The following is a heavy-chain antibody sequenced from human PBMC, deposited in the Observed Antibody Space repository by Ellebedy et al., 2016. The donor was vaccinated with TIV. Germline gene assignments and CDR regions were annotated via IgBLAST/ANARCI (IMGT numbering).Heavy chain of an antibody. Sequence: ASVKVSCKASGYTFTSYYMHWVRQAPGQGLEWMGIINPSGGTTSYTQKFQGRVTMTRDTSTRTVYMELSSLKSEDTAVYYCARDGMNGYDYWGQGTLVTVSS. J-gene: IGHJ4*02. CDR3: ARDGMNGYDY. CDR1: GYTFTSYY. V-gene: IGHV1-46*01. CDR2: INPSGGTT. D-gene: IGHD5-12*01.